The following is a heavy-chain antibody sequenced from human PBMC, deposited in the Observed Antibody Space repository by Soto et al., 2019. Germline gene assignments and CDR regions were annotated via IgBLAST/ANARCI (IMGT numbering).Heavy chain of an antibody. J-gene: IGHJ6*02. CDR1: GYTFTSYV. V-gene: IGHV1-18*01. CDR3: ARVVATVAGPYGMDV. D-gene: IGHD6-19*01. CDR2: ISAYNGNT. Sequence: QVQLVQSGAEVKKPGASVKVSCRASGYTFTSYVISWVRQAPGQGLEWMGWISAYNGNTNFAQKLQGRVTMTTDTSRSTAYMELRSLRYDDTAVYYCARVVATVAGPYGMDVWGQGTTVTVSS.